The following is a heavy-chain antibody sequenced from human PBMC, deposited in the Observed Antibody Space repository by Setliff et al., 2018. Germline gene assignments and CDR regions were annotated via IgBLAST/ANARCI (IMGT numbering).Heavy chain of an antibody. CDR2: IKSKVDGWTT. J-gene: IGHJ4*01. CDR3: ATDYPYYYDASGYAY. CDR1: GFTFVNYW. V-gene: IGHV3-15*01. Sequence: PGGSLRLSCAASGFTFVNYWMHWVRQAPGKGLVWVGRIKSKVDGWTTHYAAPVKGRFTISRDESKNTVYLQMNSLQTEDTGVYYCATDYPYYYDASGYAYWGQGTLVTVSS. D-gene: IGHD3-22*01.